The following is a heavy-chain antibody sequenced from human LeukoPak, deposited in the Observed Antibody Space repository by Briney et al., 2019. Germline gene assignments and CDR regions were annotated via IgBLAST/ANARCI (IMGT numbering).Heavy chain of an antibody. J-gene: IGHJ5*02. CDR3: ARHGGGYCRTTSCYLFDP. CDR2: IYPGDSDT. CDR1: GYSFTTYW. D-gene: IGHD2-2*01. Sequence: GESLKISCKASGYSFTTYWIGWVRQMPGKGLEWMGIIYPGDSDTKYSPSFQGQVTISADKSISTAYLQWSSMTASDTAMYYCARHGGGYCRTTSCYLFDPWGQGTLVTVSS. V-gene: IGHV5-51*01.